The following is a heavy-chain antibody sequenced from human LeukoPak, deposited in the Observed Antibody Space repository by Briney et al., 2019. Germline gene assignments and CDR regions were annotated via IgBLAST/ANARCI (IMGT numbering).Heavy chain of an antibody. CDR3: ARHSERWLGAFDI. D-gene: IGHD6-19*01. CDR2: IYYSGST. Sequence: PSETLSLTCTVSGGSISSYYWSWIRQPPGQGLEWIGYIYYSGSTNYNPSLKSRVTISVDTSKNQFSLKLSSVTAADTAVYYCARHSERWLGAFDIWGQGTMVTVPS. J-gene: IGHJ3*02. V-gene: IGHV4-59*08. CDR1: GGSISSYY.